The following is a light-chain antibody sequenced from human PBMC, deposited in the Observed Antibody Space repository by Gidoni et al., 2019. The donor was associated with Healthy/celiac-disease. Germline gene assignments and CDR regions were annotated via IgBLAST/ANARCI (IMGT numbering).Light chain of an antibody. V-gene: IGKV1-5*03. CDR1: QSISSW. CDR2: KAS. J-gene: IGKJ1*01. CDR3: QQYNSYWT. Sequence: DIQMTQSPSTLSASVGDRVNITCRASQSISSWLAWYQQKPGKAPKLLIYKASSLESGVPSRFSGSGSGTEFTLTISSLQPDDFAPYYCQQYNSYWTFXQXTRVXIK.